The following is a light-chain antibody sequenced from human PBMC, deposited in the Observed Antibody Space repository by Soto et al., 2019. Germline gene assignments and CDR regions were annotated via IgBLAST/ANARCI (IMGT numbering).Light chain of an antibody. CDR3: QQRSNWPLT. Sequence: EIVLTQSPATLSLSPGERATLSCRASQSVSSYIAWYQQKPGQAPRLLIYDVSIRATGIPARFSGSGSGTDFTLTISSLEPEDFAVYYCQQRSNWPLTFGGGTKVEIK. CDR2: DVS. V-gene: IGKV3-11*01. CDR1: QSVSSY. J-gene: IGKJ4*01.